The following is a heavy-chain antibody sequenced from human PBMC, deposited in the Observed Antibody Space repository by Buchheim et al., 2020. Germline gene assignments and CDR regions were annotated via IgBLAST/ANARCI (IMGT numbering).Heavy chain of an antibody. CDR2: ISYDGSNK. V-gene: IGHV3-30*18. CDR1: GFTFSSYG. D-gene: IGHD1-1*01. Sequence: QVQLVESGGGVVQPGRSLRLSCAASGFTFSSYGMHWVRQAPGKGLEWVAVISYDGSNKYYADSVKGRFTISRDNSKNTLYLQMNSLRAEDTAVYYCAKGTTGTSIWGQGTL. J-gene: IGHJ4*02. CDR3: AKGTTGTSI.